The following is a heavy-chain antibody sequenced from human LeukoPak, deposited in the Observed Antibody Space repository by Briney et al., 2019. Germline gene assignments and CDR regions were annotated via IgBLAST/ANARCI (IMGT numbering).Heavy chain of an antibody. V-gene: IGHV3-23*01. D-gene: IGHD2-2*01. CDR3: AKRRTSYQANGFDV. CDR2: IPGSGVST. Sequence: GGSLRLSCAASGFTFSSYAMTWVRQAPGKGLEWVSLIPGSGVSTYYADSVKGRFTISSDNSKNTLYLQMSSLRAEDTAVYYCAKRRTSYQANGFDVWGQGTMVTVSS. J-gene: IGHJ3*01. CDR1: GFTFSSYA.